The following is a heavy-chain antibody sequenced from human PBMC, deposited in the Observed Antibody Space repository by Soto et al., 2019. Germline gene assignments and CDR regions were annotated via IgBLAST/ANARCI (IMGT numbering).Heavy chain of an antibody. CDR3: ARDRGSGWAIPLYNWFDP. D-gene: IGHD6-19*01. Sequence: QVQLVESGGGVVQPGRSLRLSCAASGFNFSIYPMHWVRQAPGRVLEWVAVISYDGSNKYYADSVKGRFIISRDNSKNPLSLQMNSLRAEDTAVYYCARDRGSGWAIPLYNWFDPWGQGTLVTVSS. CDR1: GFNFSIYP. J-gene: IGHJ5*02. CDR2: ISYDGSNK. V-gene: IGHV3-30-3*01.